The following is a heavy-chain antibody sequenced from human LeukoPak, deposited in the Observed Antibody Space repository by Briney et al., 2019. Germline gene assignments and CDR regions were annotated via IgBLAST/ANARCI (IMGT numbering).Heavy chain of an antibody. CDR3: ARRSGWYGGGLDY. Sequence: SESLSLTCDVYGWSFSGYYCSWIRHPPGKGLEWIGEINHSGSTNYNPSLKSRVTISVDTSKNQFSLKLSSVTAADTAVYYCARRSGWYGGGLDYWGQGTLVTVSS. CDR2: INHSGST. D-gene: IGHD6-19*01. J-gene: IGHJ4*02. V-gene: IGHV4-34*01. CDR1: GWSFSGYY.